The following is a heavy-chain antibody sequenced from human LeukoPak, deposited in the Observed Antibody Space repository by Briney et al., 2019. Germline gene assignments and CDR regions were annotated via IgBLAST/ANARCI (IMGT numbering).Heavy chain of an antibody. V-gene: IGHV3-33*01. CDR3: ARGTDYYDSTGFDY. J-gene: IGHJ4*02. Sequence: PGRSLRLSCAASAFTFSSSGMHWVRQAPGKGLEWVAVIWYDGSNKYYADSVKGRFTISRDNSKNTLYLQMNSLRAEDTAVYYCARGTDYYDSTGFDYWGQGTLVTVSS. D-gene: IGHD3-22*01. CDR1: AFTFSSSG. CDR2: IWYDGSNK.